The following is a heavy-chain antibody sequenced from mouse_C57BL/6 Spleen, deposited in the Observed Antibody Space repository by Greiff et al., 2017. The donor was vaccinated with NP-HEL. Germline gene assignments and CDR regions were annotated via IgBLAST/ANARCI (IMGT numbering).Heavy chain of an antibody. CDR2: INPNNGGT. CDR1: GYTFTDYY. D-gene: IGHD1-1*01. Sequence: EVQLQQSGPELVKPGASVKISCKASGYTFTDYYMNWVKQSHGKSLEWIGDINPNNGGTSYNQKFKGKATLTVDKSSSTAYMELRSLTSEDSAVYYCARDSFYWYFDVWGTGTTVTVSS. CDR3: ARDSFYWYFDV. J-gene: IGHJ1*03. V-gene: IGHV1-26*01.